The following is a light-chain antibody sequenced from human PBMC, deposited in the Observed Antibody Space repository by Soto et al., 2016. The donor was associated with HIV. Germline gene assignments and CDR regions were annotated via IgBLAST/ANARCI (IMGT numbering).Light chain of an antibody. CDR2: EVS. CDR1: QSLLHRDGKTY. Sequence: DIVMTQSPLSLPVTPGPPASISCKSTQSLLHRDGKTYLSWYQQKPGQPPHLVIYEVSNRFSGMSNRFSGSGSGTDFTLKISRVEAVDIGIYYCMQSIELPRFGLGDQAGDQT. J-gene: IGKJ2*03. CDR3: MQSIELPR. V-gene: IGKV2D-29*01.